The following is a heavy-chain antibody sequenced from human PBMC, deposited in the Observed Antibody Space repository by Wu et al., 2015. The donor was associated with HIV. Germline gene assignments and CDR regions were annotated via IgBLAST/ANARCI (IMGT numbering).Heavy chain of an antibody. CDR1: GGTFSSYA. CDR2: IIPIFGTA. V-gene: IGHV1-69*13. D-gene: IGHD3-10*01. Sequence: QVQLVQSGAEVKKPGSSVKVSCKASGGTFSSYAISWVRQAPGQGLEWMGRIIPIFGTANYAQKFQGRVTITADESTSTAYMELSSLRSEDTAVYYCARARDPITMVRGEYYFDYWGPGNAGHRLL. J-gene: IGHJ4*02. CDR3: ARARDPITMVRGEYYFDY.